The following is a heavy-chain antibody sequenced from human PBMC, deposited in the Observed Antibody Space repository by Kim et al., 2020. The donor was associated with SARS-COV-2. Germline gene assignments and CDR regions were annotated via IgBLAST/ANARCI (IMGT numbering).Heavy chain of an antibody. CDR2: ICSSSSYI. V-gene: IGHV3-21*01. CDR1: GFTFSSYS. Sequence: GGSLRLSCAASGFTFSSYSMNWVRQAPGKGLEWVASICSSSSYIYYADSVKGRFTISRDNAKNSLYLQMNSLRAEDTAVYYCARGAYYDYIWGRYLVDYFDSWGQETLVTVSS. CDR3: ARGAYYDYIWGRYLVDYFDS. J-gene: IGHJ4*02. D-gene: IGHD3-16*01.